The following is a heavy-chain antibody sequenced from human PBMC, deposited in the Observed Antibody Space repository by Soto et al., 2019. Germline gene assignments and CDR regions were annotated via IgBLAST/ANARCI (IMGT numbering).Heavy chain of an antibody. J-gene: IGHJ6*02. D-gene: IGHD5-12*01. CDR2: IGTAGDT. V-gene: IGHV3-13*01. CDR1: GFTFSSYD. CDR3: ARGSKRDGYNYYYYCMDV. Sequence: GGSLRLSCAASGFTFSSYDMHWVRQATGKGLEWVSAIGTAGDTYYPGSVKGRFTISRENTKNSLYLQMNSLRAGDTAVYYCARGSKRDGYNYYYYCMDVWGQGTTVTVSS.